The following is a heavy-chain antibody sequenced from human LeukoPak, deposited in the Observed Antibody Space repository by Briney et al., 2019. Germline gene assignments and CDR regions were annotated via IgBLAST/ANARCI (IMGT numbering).Heavy chain of an antibody. J-gene: IGHJ5*02. CDR3: ARVVRGIIQSKRSTWLDP. D-gene: IGHD3-10*01. CDR2: INPNSGGT. CDR1: GYTFTSYY. V-gene: IGHV1-2*02. Sequence: ASVKVSCKASGYTFTSYYMHWVRQAPGQGLEWMGWINPNSGGTNYAQKFQGRVTMTRDTSISTAYMELSRLRSDDTAVYYCARVVRGIIQSKRSTWLDPWGQGTLVTVSS.